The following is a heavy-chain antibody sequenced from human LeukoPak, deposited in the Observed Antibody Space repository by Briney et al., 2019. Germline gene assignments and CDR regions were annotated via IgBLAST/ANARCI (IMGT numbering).Heavy chain of an antibody. J-gene: IGHJ4*02. D-gene: IGHD3-16*02. CDR3: AKDVRSPLPPGIDY. Sequence: PGGSLRLSCAASGFTFSSYAMNWVRQAPGKGLEWVSAISVSGGSTYYADSVKGRFTISRDNSKNTLYLQMNSLRAEDTAVYYCAKDVRSPLPPGIDYWGQGTLVTASS. CDR2: ISVSGGST. CDR1: GFTFSSYA. V-gene: IGHV3-23*01.